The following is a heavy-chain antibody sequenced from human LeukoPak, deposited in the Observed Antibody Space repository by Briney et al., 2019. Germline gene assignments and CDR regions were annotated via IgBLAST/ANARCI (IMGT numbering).Heavy chain of an antibody. V-gene: IGHV3-11*01. D-gene: IGHD3-3*02. CDR3: ARGRAGIGIFGVVTEKNWFDP. J-gene: IGHJ5*02. Sequence: PGGSLRLSCAASGFTFSDYYMSWIRQAPGKGLEWVSYISSSGSTIYYADSVKGRFTISRDNAKNSLYLQMNSLRAEDTAVYYCARGRAGIGIFGVVTEKNWFDPWGQGTLVTVSS. CDR1: GFTFSDYY. CDR2: ISSSGSTI.